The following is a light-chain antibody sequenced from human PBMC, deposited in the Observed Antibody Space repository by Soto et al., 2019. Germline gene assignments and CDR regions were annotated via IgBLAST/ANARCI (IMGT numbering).Light chain of an antibody. V-gene: IGKV1-5*01. CDR1: QTMSTW. Sequence: DIQMTQSPSTLSASVGDRVTLTCRASQTMSTWLAWYQQKPGKAPKLLIYGASSLQTGVPSRFSGSGSGTEFTLTISSLQPDDFATYYCQQYNSYSYTFGQGTKLEIK. CDR2: GAS. CDR3: QQYNSYSYT. J-gene: IGKJ2*01.